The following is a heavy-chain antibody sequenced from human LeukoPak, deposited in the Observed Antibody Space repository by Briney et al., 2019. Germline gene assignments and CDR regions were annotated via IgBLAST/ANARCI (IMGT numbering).Heavy chain of an antibody. J-gene: IGHJ4*02. V-gene: IGHV3-49*03. CDR2: IRSKAYGGTT. Sequence: GGSLRLSCTASGFTFGDYAMSWFRQAPGKGLEWVGFIRSKAYGGTTEYAASVKGRFTISRDDSKSIAYLQMNSLKTEDTAVYYCTRAFTEDPISAMVYYFDYWGQGTLVTVSS. CDR1: GFTFGDYA. CDR3: TRAFTEDPISAMVYYFDY. D-gene: IGHD5-18*01.